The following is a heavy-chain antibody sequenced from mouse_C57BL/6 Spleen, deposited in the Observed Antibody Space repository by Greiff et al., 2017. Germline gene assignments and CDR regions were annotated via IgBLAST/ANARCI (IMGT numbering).Heavy chain of an antibody. Sequence: VQLQQPGAELVMPGASVKLSCKASGYTFTSYWMHWVKQRPGQGLEWIGEIDPSDSYTNYNQKLKGKSTLTVDKSSSTAYMQLSSLTSEDSAVYYCARRYDYTMDYWGQGTSVTVSS. J-gene: IGHJ4*01. CDR1: GYTFTSYW. D-gene: IGHD2-4*01. CDR2: IDPSDSYT. V-gene: IGHV1-69*01. CDR3: ARRYDYTMDY.